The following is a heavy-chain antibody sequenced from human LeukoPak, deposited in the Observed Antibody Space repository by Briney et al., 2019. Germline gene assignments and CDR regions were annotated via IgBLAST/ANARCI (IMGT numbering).Heavy chain of an antibody. J-gene: IGHJ3*02. Sequence: GGSLRLSCAASGFTFSSYSMNWVRQAPGKGLEWVSSISSSSSYIYYADSVKGRFTISRDNAKNSLYLQMNSLRAEDTAVYYCARADGNDDAFDIWGQGTKVTVSP. CDR2: ISSSSSYI. CDR3: ARADGNDDAFDI. V-gene: IGHV3-21*01. CDR1: GFTFSSYS. D-gene: IGHD1-1*01.